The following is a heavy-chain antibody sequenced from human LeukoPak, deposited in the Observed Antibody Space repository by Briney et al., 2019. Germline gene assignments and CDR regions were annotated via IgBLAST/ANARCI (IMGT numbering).Heavy chain of an antibody. D-gene: IGHD3-22*01. CDR3: PRVFSSSGYGY. CDR2: INPSGGST. Sequence: ASVKVSCKASGYTFTSYYMHWVRQAPGQGLEWMGIINPSGGSTSYAQKFQGRVTMPRDTSTSTDYMEPSNLRAGHTAGYYCPRVFSSSGYGYWGQGALVTVSS. J-gene: IGHJ4*02. CDR1: GYTFTSYY. V-gene: IGHV1-46*01.